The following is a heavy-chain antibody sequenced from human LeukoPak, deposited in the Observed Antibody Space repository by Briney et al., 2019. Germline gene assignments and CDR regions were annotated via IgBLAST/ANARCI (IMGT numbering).Heavy chain of an antibody. CDR3: ASTQWLVRGAPPYYFDY. D-gene: IGHD6-19*01. J-gene: IGHJ4*02. CDR2: IYYSGST. Sequence: GSLRLSCAGSGFTFSSYSMNWVRQPPGKGLEWIGSIYYSGSTYYNPSPKSRVTISVDTSKNQFSLRLSSVTAADTAVYYCASTQWLVRGAPPYYFDYWGQGTLVTVSS. CDR1: GFTFSSYSMN. V-gene: IGHV4-39*01.